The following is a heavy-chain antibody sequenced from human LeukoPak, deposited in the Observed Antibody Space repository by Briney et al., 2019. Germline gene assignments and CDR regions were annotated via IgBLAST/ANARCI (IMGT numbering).Heavy chain of an antibody. CDR3: APGYCSSTSCSHYFDY. D-gene: IGHD2-2*01. Sequence: GGSLRLSCAASGFNFNSYSMNWVRQAPGKGLGWVSYISVSSSTIYYADSVKGRFTVSRDNAKNSLYLQMNSLRAEDTAVYYCAPGYCSSTSCSHYFDYWGQGTLVTVSS. V-gene: IGHV3-48*04. J-gene: IGHJ4*02. CDR2: ISVSSSTI. CDR1: GFNFNSYS.